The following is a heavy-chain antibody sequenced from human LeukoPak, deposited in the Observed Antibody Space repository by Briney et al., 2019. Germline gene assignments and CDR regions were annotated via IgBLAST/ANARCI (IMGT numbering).Heavy chain of an antibody. J-gene: IGHJ4*02. D-gene: IGHD6-6*01. Sequence: GGSLRLSCAASGFTFNSYAMSWVRQAPGKGLEWVSAISGSGGSTYYADSVKGRFTISRDNSKNTLYLQMNSLRAEDTAVYYCASGKQLVHFDYWGQGTLVTVSS. CDR1: GFTFNSYA. CDR2: ISGSGGST. CDR3: ASGKQLVHFDY. V-gene: IGHV3-23*01.